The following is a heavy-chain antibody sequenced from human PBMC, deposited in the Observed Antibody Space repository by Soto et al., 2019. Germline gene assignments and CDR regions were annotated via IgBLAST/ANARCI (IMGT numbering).Heavy chain of an antibody. J-gene: IGHJ6*03. CDR1: GGSFSGYY. V-gene: IGHV4-34*01. Sequence: PSETLSLTCAVYGGSFSGYYWSWIRQPPGKGQEWIGEINHSGSTNYNPSLKSRVTISVDTSKNQFSLKLSSVTAADTAVYYCARNKYYDFWSGYIRYYYMDVWGKGTTVTVSS. D-gene: IGHD3-3*01. CDR2: INHSGST. CDR3: ARNKYYDFWSGYIRYYYMDV.